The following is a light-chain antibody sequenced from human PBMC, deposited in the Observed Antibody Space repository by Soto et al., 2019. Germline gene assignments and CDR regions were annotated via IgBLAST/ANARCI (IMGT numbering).Light chain of an antibody. CDR1: SSDVGSYDL. CDR3: CSYAGSSTYV. Sequence: QSVLTQPASVSGSPGQSITISCTGASSDVGSYDLVSWYQQHPGNAPKLIIYEVTKRPSGVSHRFSGSKSGTTASLTISGLQAEDEADYYCCSYAGSSTYVFGTGTKVTVL. V-gene: IGLV2-23*02. CDR2: EVT. J-gene: IGLJ1*01.